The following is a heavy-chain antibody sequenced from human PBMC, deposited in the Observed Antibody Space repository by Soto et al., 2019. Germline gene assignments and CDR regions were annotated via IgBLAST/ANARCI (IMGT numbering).Heavy chain of an antibody. Sequence: GASVKVSCKASGYTFTSYGISWVRQAPGQGLEWMGWVSAYNGNTNYAQKLQGRVTMTTDTSTSTAYMELRSLRSDDTAVYYCASSAGLDHLLNYYGLNVWGQGTTVTVSS. CDR3: ASSAGLDHLLNYYGLNV. J-gene: IGHJ6*02. D-gene: IGHD6-13*01. CDR1: GYTFTSYG. CDR2: VSAYNGNT. V-gene: IGHV1-18*04.